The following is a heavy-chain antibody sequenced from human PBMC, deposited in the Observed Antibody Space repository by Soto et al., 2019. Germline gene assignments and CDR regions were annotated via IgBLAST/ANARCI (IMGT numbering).Heavy chain of an antibody. J-gene: IGHJ6*02. CDR3: ARDDSSSPGYYYGMDV. Sequence: PGGSLRLSCAASGFTLSSYAMHWVRQAPGKGLEWVAVISYDGSNKYYADSVKGRFTISRDNSKNTLYLQMNSLRAEDTAVYYCARDDSSSPGYYYGMDVWGQGTTVTVSS. CDR2: ISYDGSNK. CDR1: GFTLSSYA. D-gene: IGHD6-6*01. V-gene: IGHV3-30-3*01.